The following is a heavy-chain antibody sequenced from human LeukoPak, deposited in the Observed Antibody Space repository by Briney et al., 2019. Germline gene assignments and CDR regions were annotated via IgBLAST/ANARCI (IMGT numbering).Heavy chain of an antibody. CDR3: ARHDNDDDFDY. J-gene: IGHJ4*02. CDR2: INMYTANP. CDR1: GYTFIRYA. Sequence: GASVKVSCKASGYTFIRYAINWLRQVPGQGLEWMGWINMYTANPAYAQGFTERFVFSLDTSVSTAYLEISNLKAEGTAVYYCARHDNDDDFDYWGQGTLVTVSS. D-gene: IGHD3-16*01. V-gene: IGHV7-4-1*02.